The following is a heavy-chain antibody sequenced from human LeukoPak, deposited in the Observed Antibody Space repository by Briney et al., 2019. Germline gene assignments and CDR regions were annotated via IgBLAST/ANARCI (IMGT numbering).Heavy chain of an antibody. CDR3: ARGGGSYLYYFDY. V-gene: IGHV4-59*11. D-gene: IGHD1-26*01. CDR2: IYYSGST. Sequence: PSETLSLTCTVSGGSISSHYWSWIRQPPGKGLEWIGYIYYSGSTNYNPSLKSRVTISVDTSKHQFSLKLSSVTAADTAVYYCARGGGSYLYYFDYWGQGTLVIVSS. CDR1: GGSISSHY. J-gene: IGHJ4*02.